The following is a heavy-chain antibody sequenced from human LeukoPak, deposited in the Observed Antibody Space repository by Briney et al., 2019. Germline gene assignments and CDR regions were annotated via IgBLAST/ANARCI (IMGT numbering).Heavy chain of an antibody. CDR1: GYTFTSYD. D-gene: IGHD3-9*01. CDR3: ARADDILTGSAFDY. CDR2: ISAYNGNT. V-gene: IGHV1-18*01. Sequence: ASVKVSCKASGYTFTSYDINWVRQATGQGLEWMGWISAYNGNTNYAQKLQGRVTMTTDTSTSTAYMELRSLRSDDTAVYYCARADDILTGSAFDYWGQGTLVTVSS. J-gene: IGHJ4*02.